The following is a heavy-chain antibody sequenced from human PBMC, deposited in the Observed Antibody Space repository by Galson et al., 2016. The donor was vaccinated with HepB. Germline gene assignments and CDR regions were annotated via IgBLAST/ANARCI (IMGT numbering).Heavy chain of an antibody. J-gene: IGHJ5*02. V-gene: IGHV3-74*01. Sequence: SLRLSCAASGITFSTYAMHWVRQAPGKGLVWVSRINSDGNSPTYADSVKGRFTISRDNAKNTLSLQMNSLRGEDTAVYYCAKYMIAEAGTDWFDPWGQGTLVTVSS. CDR3: AKYMIAEAGTDWFDP. CDR1: GITFSTYA. CDR2: INSDGNSP. D-gene: IGHD6-13*01.